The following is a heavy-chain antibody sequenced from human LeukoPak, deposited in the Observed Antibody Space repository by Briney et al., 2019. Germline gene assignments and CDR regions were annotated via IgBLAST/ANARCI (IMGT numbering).Heavy chain of an antibody. J-gene: IGHJ4*02. CDR1: GGSISSGGYY. Sequence: SETLSLTCTVSGGSISSGGYYWSWIRQHPGKGLEWIGYIYYSGSTYYNPSLKSRVTISVDTSKNQFSLRLSSVTAADTAVYYCTRASRGNDFDYWGQGTLVTVSS. CDR2: IYYSGST. V-gene: IGHV4-31*03. CDR3: TRASRGNDFDY.